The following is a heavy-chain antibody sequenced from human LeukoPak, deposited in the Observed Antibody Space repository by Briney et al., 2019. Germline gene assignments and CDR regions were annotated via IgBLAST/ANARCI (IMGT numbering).Heavy chain of an antibody. J-gene: IGHJ4*02. Sequence: ASVKVSCKASGYTFTSSDINWVRQAAGQGLEWMGWINPNSGRTGYAQKFQGRVTMTANTSINTAYMELSSLRFDDTAVYYCARGRSGLAAAGTYDYWGQGTLMTVSS. D-gene: IGHD6-13*01. CDR3: ARGRSGLAAAGTYDY. CDR1: GYTFTSSD. V-gene: IGHV1-8*01. CDR2: INPNSGRT.